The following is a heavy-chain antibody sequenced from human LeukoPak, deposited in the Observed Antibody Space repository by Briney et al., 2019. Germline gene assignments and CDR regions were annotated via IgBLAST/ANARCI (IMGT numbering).Heavy chain of an antibody. Sequence: GGSVRLSCAASGFTFSSYSMNWVRQAPGKGLEWVSSISSSSSYIYYADSVKGRFTISRDNAKNSLYLQMNSLRAEDTAVYYCARDLSSSFDYWGQGTLVTVFS. CDR1: GFTFSSYS. CDR3: ARDLSSSFDY. J-gene: IGHJ4*02. V-gene: IGHV3-21*01. D-gene: IGHD6-13*01. CDR2: ISSSSSYI.